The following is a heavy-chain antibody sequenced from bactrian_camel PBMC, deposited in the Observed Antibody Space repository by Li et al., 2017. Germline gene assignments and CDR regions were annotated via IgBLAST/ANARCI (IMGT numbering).Heavy chain of an antibody. J-gene: IGHJ6*01. V-gene: IGHV3S55*01. CDR2: IDTDGTT. Sequence: VQLVESGGGSVQAGGSVRLSCTASGLGYGYTAIRYCMAWFRQPPGKEREVVAAIDTDGTTKYSDSVKGRATISRDNADNTLYLQMSSLKPDDSAMYYCAADAWATLATLAVSDFSYWGRGTQVTVS. CDR3: AADAWATLATLAVSDFSY. CDR1: GLGYGYTAIRYC. D-gene: IGHD5*01.